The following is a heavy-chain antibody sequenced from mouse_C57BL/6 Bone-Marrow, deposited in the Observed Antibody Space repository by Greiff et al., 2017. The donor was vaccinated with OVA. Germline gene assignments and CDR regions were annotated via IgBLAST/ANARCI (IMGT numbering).Heavy chain of an antibody. CDR2: IYPGDGDT. CDR3: ARSLLLVGFAY. V-gene: IGHV1-80*01. J-gene: IGHJ3*01. Sequence: QVQLQQPGAELVKPGASVKISCKASGYAFSSYWMNWVKQRPGKGLEWIGQIYPGDGDTNYNGKFKGKATLTADKSSSTAYMQLSSLTSEDSAVYFCARSLLLVGFAYWGQGTLVTVSA. CDR1: GYAFSSYW. D-gene: IGHD1-1*01.